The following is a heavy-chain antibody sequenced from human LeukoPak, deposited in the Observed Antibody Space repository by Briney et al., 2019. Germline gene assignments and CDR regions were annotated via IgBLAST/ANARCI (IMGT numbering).Heavy chain of an antibody. CDR3: ARDSVGRNYYASGSYYN. D-gene: IGHD3-10*01. CDR2: INPNSGGT. Sequence: GASLKVSCKASGYTFTGYYMHWVRQAPGQGLEWMGWINPNSGGTNYAQKFQGRVTMTRDTSISTAYMELSRLRSDDTAVYYCARDSVGRNYYASGSYYNWGQGTLVTVSS. J-gene: IGHJ4*02. CDR1: GYTFTGYY. V-gene: IGHV1-2*02.